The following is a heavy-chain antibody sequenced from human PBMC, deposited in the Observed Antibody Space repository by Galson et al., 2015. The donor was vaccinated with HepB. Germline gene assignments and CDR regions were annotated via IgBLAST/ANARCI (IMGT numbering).Heavy chain of an antibody. V-gene: IGHV1-8*01. CDR2: INPNSANT. CDR1: GYTFTNYN. CDR3: ARVAFSDASGSFLFHDSYFDL. Sequence: SVKVSCKASGYTFTNYNINWVRQATGQGLEWMGWINPNSANTGSAQKFQDRVTMTRNTSISTAYMELSSLRSEDTAIYYCARVAFSDASGSFLFHDSYFDLWGRGTLVTVSS. D-gene: IGHD3-10*01. J-gene: IGHJ2*01.